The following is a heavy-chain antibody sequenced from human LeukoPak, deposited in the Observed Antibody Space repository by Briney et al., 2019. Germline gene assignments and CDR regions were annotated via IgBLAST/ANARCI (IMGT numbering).Heavy chain of an antibody. CDR3: ARSSYYYYYGMDV. D-gene: IGHD6-13*01. V-gene: IGHV1-2*04. CDR2: INPNSGGT. CDR1: GYTFTGYY. Sequence: ASVKVSCKASGYTFTGYYMHWVRQAPGQGLEWMGWINPNSGGTNYAQKFQGWVTMTRDTSISTAYMELSRLRSDDTAVYYCARSSYYYYYGMDVWGQGTTVTVSS. J-gene: IGHJ6*02.